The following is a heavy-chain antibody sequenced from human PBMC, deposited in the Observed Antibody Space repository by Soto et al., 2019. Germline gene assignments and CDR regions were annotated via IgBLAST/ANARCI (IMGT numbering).Heavy chain of an antibody. J-gene: IGHJ5*02. CDR1: GFTFSSYA. D-gene: IGHD6-13*01. Sequence: EVQLLESGGGWLKPGGSLRLSCAASGFTFSSYAMNWVRQAPGKGLEWVSGITGSGAGSYYSDSVKGRFTISRDNSKNTLYLQMNSLRAYDTAVYYCAKAYSNSWPNDWFDPWGQGTLVTVSS. CDR3: AKAYSNSWPNDWFDP. CDR2: ITGSGAGS. V-gene: IGHV3-23*01.